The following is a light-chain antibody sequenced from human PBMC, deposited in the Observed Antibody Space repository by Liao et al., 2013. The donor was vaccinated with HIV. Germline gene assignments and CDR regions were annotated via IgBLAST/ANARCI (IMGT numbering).Light chain of an antibody. V-gene: IGLV3-1*01. CDR2: HDT. Sequence: SYELTQPPSVSVSPGQTATITCSGHNLENKYASWYQQKPGQSPVLVMYHDTERPSGIPERFSGSNSGNTATLTISGTQPMDEADYYCQAWDISTDYVFGKGTRVTVL. J-gene: IGLJ1*01. CDR1: NLENKY. CDR3: QAWDISTDYV.